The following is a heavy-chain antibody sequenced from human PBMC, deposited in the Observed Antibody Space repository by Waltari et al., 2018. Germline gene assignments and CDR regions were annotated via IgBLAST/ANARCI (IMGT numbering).Heavy chain of an antibody. J-gene: IGHJ4*02. V-gene: IGHV4-34*01. CDR1: GGSFSGYY. CDR3: ATRLSEFSGYPD. D-gene: IGHD3-22*01. Sequence: QVQLQQWGAGLLKPSETLSLTCAVYGGSFSGYYWSWIRQPPGKGLEWIGEINHSGSTNYNPSLKSRVTISVDTSKNQFSLKLSSVTAADTAVYYCATRLSEFSGYPDWGQGTLVTVSS. CDR2: INHSGST.